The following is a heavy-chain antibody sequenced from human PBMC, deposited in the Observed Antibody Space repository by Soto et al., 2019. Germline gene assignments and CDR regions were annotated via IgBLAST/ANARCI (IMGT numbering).Heavy chain of an antibody. J-gene: IGHJ4*02. CDR2: FSGSGGNT. V-gene: IGHV3-23*01. CDR1: GFTFTSDA. D-gene: IGHD3-10*01. CDR3: AKDGGVTVVRGVNIFAY. Sequence: EVQLLESGGGLVQPGGSLRLSCAASGFTFTSDAMSWVRQAPGKGLEWVSAFSGSGGNTYYADSVKGRFTISRDNSKNTMDLQMNSLRAEDTAVYYCAKDGGVTVVRGVNIFAYWGQGTLVTVSS.